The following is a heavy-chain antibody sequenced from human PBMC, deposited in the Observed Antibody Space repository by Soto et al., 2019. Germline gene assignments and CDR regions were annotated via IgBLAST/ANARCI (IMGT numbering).Heavy chain of an antibody. CDR2: INPNSGGT. V-gene: IGHV1-2*04. CDR1: GYTFTGYY. J-gene: IGHJ6*02. D-gene: IGHD4-17*01. Sequence: ASVKVSCKASGYTFTGYYMHWVRQAPGQGLEWMGWINPNSGGTNYAQKFQGWVTMTRDTSNSTAYMELSRLRSDDTAVYYCARGPPYGDYFYYYYGMDVWGQGTTVTVSS. CDR3: ARGPPYGDYFYYYYGMDV.